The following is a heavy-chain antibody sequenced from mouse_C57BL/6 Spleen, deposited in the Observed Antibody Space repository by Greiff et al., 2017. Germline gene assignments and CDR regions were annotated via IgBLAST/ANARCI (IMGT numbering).Heavy chain of an antibody. CDR3: ARRHSGGVAVEY. CDR2: IDPSDSYT. J-gene: IGHJ4*01. V-gene: IGHV1-69*01. D-gene: IGHD1-1*02. Sequence: QVQLQQPGAELVMPGASVKLSCKASGYTFTSYWMHWVTQRHGQGLEWIGEIDPSDSYTNYNQKFKGKSTLTVGKSSSPAYMQLSSLTSEDSAVYYCARRHSGGVAVEYWGQGASVTVAS. CDR1: GYTFTSYW.